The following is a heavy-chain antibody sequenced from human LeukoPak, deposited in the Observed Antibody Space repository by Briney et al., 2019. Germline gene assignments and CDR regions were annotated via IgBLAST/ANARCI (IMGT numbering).Heavy chain of an antibody. V-gene: IGHV3-7*03. CDR3: ARGRGSSGWYGDY. D-gene: IGHD6-19*01. J-gene: IGHJ4*02. CDR2: IKQDGSEK. CDR1: GFTSSDYW. Sequence: GGSLRPSCAASGFTSSDYWMHWVRQAPGKGLEWVANIKQDGSEKNYVASVKGRFTISRHNSKNMLYLQMNSLRAEDTAVYYCARGRGSSGWYGDYWGQGTLVTVSS.